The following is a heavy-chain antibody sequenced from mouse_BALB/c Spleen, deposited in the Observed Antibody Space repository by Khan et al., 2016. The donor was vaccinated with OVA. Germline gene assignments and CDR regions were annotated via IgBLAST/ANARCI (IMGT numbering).Heavy chain of an antibody. CDR1: GSSITSGYG. J-gene: IGHJ2*01. CDR3: ARTARIKY. Sequence: EVQLQESGPGLVKPSQSLSLTCTVTGSSITSGYGWNWIRQFPGNQLEWMGYISSSGSTNYNPSLKSRISIPRATSKNQFFLQLNSVTTEDTATYYCARTARIKYWGQGTTLTVSS. CDR2: ISSSGST. V-gene: IGHV3-2*02. D-gene: IGHD1-2*01.